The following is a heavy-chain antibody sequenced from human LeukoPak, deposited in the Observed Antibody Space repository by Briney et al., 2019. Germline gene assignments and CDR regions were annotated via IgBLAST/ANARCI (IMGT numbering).Heavy chain of an antibody. Sequence: GRSLRLSCAASGFTFDDYAMHWVRQAPGKGLEWVSGISWNSGSIGYADSVKGRFTISRDNAKNTLYLQMNSLRAEDTAVYYCARAEGAGADSDYWGQGTLVTVSS. CDR2: ISWNSGSI. J-gene: IGHJ4*02. V-gene: IGHV3-9*01. D-gene: IGHD1-26*01. CDR1: GFTFDDYA. CDR3: ARAEGAGADSDY.